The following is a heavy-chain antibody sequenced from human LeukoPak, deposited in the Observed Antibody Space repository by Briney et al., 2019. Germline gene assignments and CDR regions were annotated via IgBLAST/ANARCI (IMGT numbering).Heavy chain of an antibody. CDR1: GDSIRTTSYY. Sequence: PSETLSLTCSVSGDSIRTTSYYWDWIRQAPGKGLEWIGTVFYTGTTYYSPSLKSRITISVDTSKNQFSLKLSSVTAADTAVYYCARLVLLSFDKWGQGAPVTVSS. CDR2: VFYTGTT. CDR3: ARLVLLSFDK. D-gene: IGHD3-10*01. V-gene: IGHV4-39*01. J-gene: IGHJ4*02.